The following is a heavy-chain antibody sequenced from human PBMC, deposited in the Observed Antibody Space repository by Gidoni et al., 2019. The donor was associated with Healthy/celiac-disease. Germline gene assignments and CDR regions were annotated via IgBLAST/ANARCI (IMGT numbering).Heavy chain of an antibody. D-gene: IGHD3-10*01. J-gene: IGHJ5*02. CDR2: IYYSGRT. Sequence: QVQLQASGPGLVKPSETLSLTCTISGDSLSSYYWSWIRQPPGKGLEWIGYIYYSGRTNHNPSIKSRVTISVDTSKNQFSLKLSSVTAADTAVYYCARAFYYGSGALTNWFDPWGQGTLVTVSS. CDR1: GDSLSSYY. CDR3: ARAFYYGSGALTNWFDP. V-gene: IGHV4-59*01.